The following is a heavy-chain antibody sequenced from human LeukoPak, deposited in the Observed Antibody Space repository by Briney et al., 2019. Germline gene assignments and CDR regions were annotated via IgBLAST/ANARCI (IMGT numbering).Heavy chain of an antibody. J-gene: IGHJ6*03. D-gene: IGHD5-18*01. V-gene: IGHV1-69*05. Sequence: SVKVSCKASGGTFSSYAISWVRQAPGQGLEWMGGIIPIFGTANYAQKFQGRVTITTDESTSTAYMELSSLRSEDTAVYYCARGTPLWEAMASYYYYYMDVWGKGTTVTVSS. CDR2: IIPIFGTA. CDR3: ARGTPLWEAMASYYYYYMDV. CDR1: GGTFSSYA.